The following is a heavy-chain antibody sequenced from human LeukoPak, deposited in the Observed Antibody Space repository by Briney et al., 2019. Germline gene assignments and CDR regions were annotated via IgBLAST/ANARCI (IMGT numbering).Heavy chain of an antibody. V-gene: IGHV3-23*01. CDR2: ISGSGGST. CDR1: GFTFSSSA. D-gene: IGHD3/OR15-3a*01. CDR3: AKPRTVAGRNFDY. Sequence: GGSLRLSCVASGFTFSSSAMSWVRQAPERGLEWVSLISGSGGSTNYADSVKGRLTISRDNSKNTLYLQMNSLTAEDTAVYYCAKPRTVAGRNFDYWGQGTLVTVSS. J-gene: IGHJ4*02.